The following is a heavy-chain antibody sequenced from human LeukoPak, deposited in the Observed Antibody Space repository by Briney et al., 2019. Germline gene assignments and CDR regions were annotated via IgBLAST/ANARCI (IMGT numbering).Heavy chain of an antibody. V-gene: IGHV4-30-2*01. CDR3: ARDQTAARLGSGDL. CDR1: GDSISSGGYY. Sequence: PSQTLSLTCTVSGDSISSGGYYWTWIRQPPGKGLEWIGYIYHGETTYYNPSLKSRVTISVDRSKNQFSLKLTSVTAADTAVYYCARDQTAARLGSGDLWGQETLVTVSS. CDR2: IYHGETT. D-gene: IGHD6-6*01. J-gene: IGHJ5*02.